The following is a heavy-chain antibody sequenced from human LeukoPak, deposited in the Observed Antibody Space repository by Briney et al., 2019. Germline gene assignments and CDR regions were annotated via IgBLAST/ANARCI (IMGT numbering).Heavy chain of an antibody. V-gene: IGHV3-33*08. J-gene: IGHJ4*02. CDR1: GFTFSSYA. CDR3: ARDPGYYYDSSGYYPWYFDY. CDR2: IWYDGSNK. Sequence: GRSLRLSCAASGFTFSSYAMHWVRQAPGKGLEWVAVIWYDGSNKYYADSVKGRFTISRDNSKDTLYLQMNSLRAEDTAVYYCARDPGYYYDSSGYYPWYFDYWGQGTLVTVSS. D-gene: IGHD3-22*01.